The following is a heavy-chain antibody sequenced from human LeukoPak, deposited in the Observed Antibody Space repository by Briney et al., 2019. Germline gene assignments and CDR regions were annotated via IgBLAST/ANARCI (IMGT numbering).Heavy chain of an antibody. V-gene: IGHV4-39*01. Sequence: SETLSLTCTVSGGSISSSSYYWGWIRQPPGKGLEWIGSIYYSGSTYYNPSLKSRVTISVDTSKNQFSLKLRSVTAADTAVYYCASQNRYCSNGVCFSYFDYWGQGTLVTVSS. CDR1: GGSISSSSYY. D-gene: IGHD2-8*01. CDR2: IYYSGST. CDR3: ASQNRYCSNGVCFSYFDY. J-gene: IGHJ4*02.